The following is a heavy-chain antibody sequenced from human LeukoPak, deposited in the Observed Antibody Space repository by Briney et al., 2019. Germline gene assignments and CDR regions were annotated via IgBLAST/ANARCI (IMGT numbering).Heavy chain of an antibody. CDR2: IKQDGSKK. J-gene: IGHJ4*02. V-gene: IGHV3-7*04. Sequence: GGSLRLSCAASGFTVSSNYMSWVRQAPGKGLEWVANIKQDGSKKSYVDSVKGRFTVSRDNAKNSLYLQMNSLRAEDTAIYYCTRVGYIDEGIDYWGQGTLVTVSS. CDR3: TRVGYIDEGIDY. D-gene: IGHD5-24*01. CDR1: GFTVSSNY.